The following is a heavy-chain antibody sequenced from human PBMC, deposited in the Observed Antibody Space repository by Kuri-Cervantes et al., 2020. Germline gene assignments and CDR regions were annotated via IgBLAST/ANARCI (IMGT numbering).Heavy chain of an antibody. CDR1: GGSISSYY. Sequence: SETLSLTCTVSGGSISSYYWSWIRQPPGKGLEWIGYIYNSVSTNYNPSLKSRVTISVDTSKNQFSLKLSSVTAADTAVYYCARSTSYYCGGDCYFIDYWGQGTLVTVSS. CDR2: IYNSVST. CDR3: ARSTSYYCGGDCYFIDY. J-gene: IGHJ4*02. V-gene: IGHV4-59*01. D-gene: IGHD2-21*02.